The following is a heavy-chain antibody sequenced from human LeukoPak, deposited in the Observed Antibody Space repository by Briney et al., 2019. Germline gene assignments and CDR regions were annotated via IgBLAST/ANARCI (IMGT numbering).Heavy chain of an antibody. CDR3: ARTNERELDY. CDR2: ISSSSSYI. Sequence: GGSLRLSCAASGFTFSSYSMNWVRQAPGKGLEWVSSISSSSSYIYYADSVKGRFTISRDDANSLVYLQMNSLRAEDTAVYYCARTNERELDYWGQGTLVTVSS. CDR1: GFTFSSYS. D-gene: IGHD1-26*01. J-gene: IGHJ4*02. V-gene: IGHV3-21*06.